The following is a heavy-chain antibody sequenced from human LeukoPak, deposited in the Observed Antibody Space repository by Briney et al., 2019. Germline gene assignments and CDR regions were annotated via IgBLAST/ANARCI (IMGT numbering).Heavy chain of an antibody. J-gene: IGHJ4*02. Sequence: PSETLSLTCAVYGGSFSGYYWSWIRQPPGKGLEWIGEINHSGSTNYNPSLKSRVTISVDTSKNQFSLKVSSLTAADTAVYYCAGSISVAGPEDYWGQGTLVTVSS. D-gene: IGHD6-19*01. CDR3: AGSISVAGPEDY. CDR1: GGSFSGYY. V-gene: IGHV4-34*01. CDR2: INHSGST.